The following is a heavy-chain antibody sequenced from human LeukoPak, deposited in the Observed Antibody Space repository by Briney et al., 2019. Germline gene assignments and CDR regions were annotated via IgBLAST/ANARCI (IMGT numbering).Heavy chain of an antibody. CDR3: AKGSNNYPDNFDY. V-gene: IGHV3-23*01. CDR1: GFSFRSHG. Sequence: GGSLRLSCAASGFSFRSHGMNWVRQAPGKGLEWVSGISPRGDITYYKDSVRGRFTISRDNFKNTVSLQLNSLRAEDTAVYYCAKGSNNYPDNFDYWGQGTLVTVSS. D-gene: IGHD1-1*01. CDR2: ISPRGDIT. J-gene: IGHJ4*02.